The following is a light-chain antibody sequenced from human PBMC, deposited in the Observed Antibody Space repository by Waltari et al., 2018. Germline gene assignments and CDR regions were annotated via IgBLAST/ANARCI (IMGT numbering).Light chain of an antibody. CDR3: QQSYSTPWT. CDR2: AAS. CDR1: QTITNY. Sequence: DSQMTQSPSSLSASVGDRVTITCRASQTITNYITWYQQKSGKAPKLLIYAASSLQSGVPSRFSGSGSGTDFTLTITSLQPEDFATYHCQQSYSTPWTFGQGTKVEIK. J-gene: IGKJ1*01. V-gene: IGKV1-39*01.